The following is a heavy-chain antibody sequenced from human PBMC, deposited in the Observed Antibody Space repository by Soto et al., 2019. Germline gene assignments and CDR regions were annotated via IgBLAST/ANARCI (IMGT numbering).Heavy chain of an antibody. CDR1: SGSISTSNW. D-gene: IGHD2-8*02. V-gene: IGHV4-4*02. Sequence: QVQLQESGPGLVKPLGTLSLTCAVSSGSISTSNWWSWVRQPPGKGLAWIGEIFHSGTTNYNPSLKSRVTMSVDKSENQFVLNLSSVTAADTAVYYCARGRHAPGRDFDYWGQGTLVTISS. J-gene: IGHJ4*02. CDR3: ARGRHAPGRDFDY. CDR2: IFHSGTT.